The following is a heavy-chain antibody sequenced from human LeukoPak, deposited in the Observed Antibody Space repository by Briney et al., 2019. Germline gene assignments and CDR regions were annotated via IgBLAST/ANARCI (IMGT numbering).Heavy chain of an antibody. Sequence: ASVKVSCKASGYTFTGYYMHWVRQAPGQGLEWMGWINPNSGGTNYAQKFQGRVTMTRDTSISTAYMELSRLRSDDTAVYYCARGGKAGGYYYDSSGYYYWGQGTLVTVSS. CDR1: GYTFTGYY. J-gene: IGHJ4*02. D-gene: IGHD3-22*01. V-gene: IGHV1-2*02. CDR3: ARGGKAGGYYYDSSGYYY. CDR2: INPNSGGT.